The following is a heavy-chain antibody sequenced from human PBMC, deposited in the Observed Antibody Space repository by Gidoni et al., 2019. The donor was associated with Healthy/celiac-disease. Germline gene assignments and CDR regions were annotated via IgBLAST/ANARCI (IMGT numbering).Heavy chain of an antibody. J-gene: IGHJ4*02. CDR2: ITGSGDSP. CDR3: AKGGYSDYNWRFDY. V-gene: IGHV3-23*01. D-gene: IGHD5-12*01. Sequence: EVQLLESGGGLVQPGGSLRLSCAASGFTFSSYAMSWVRRAPGKGREWVSTITGSGDSPYYADSVKGRFPISRDNSKNTLYLQMNSLRAEDTAVYYCAKGGYSDYNWRFDYWGQGTLVTVSS. CDR1: GFTFSSYA.